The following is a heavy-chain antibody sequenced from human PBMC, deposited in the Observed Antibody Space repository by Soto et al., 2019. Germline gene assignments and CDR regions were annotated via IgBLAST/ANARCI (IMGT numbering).Heavy chain of an antibody. CDR3: ARAFEMATIRGAFDI. D-gene: IGHD5-12*01. CDR1: VFTFSSYA. CDR2: ISSNGGST. V-gene: IGHV3-64*01. Sequence: GGSLRLSCAASVFTFSSYAMHWVRQAPGKGLEYVSAISSNGGSTYYANSVKGRFTISRDNSKNTLYLQMGSLRAEDMAVYYCARAFEMATIRGAFDIWGQGTMVTVSS. J-gene: IGHJ3*02.